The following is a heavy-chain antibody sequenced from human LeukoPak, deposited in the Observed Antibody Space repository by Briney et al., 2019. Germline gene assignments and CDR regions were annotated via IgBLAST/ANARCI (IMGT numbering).Heavy chain of an antibody. Sequence: SVKVSCKASGGTFSSYTISWVRQAPGQGLEWMGRIIPILGIANYAQRFQGRVTITADKSTSTAYMELSSLRSGDTAVYYCASIAVAGKPLFGYWGQGTLVTVSS. CDR3: ASIAVAGKPLFGY. CDR2: IIPILGIA. D-gene: IGHD6-19*01. CDR1: GGTFSSYT. J-gene: IGHJ4*02. V-gene: IGHV1-69*02.